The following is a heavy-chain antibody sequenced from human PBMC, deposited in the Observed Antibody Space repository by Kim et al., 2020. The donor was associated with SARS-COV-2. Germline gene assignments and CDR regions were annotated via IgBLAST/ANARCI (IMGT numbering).Heavy chain of an antibody. CDR2: ISSSGSTI. Sequence: GGSLRLSCAASGFTFSDYYMSWIRQAPGKGLEWVSYISSSGSTIYYADSVKGRFTSSRDNAKNSLYLQMNSLRAEDTAVYYCARHLKRRDGYNYDAFDIWGQGTMVTVSS. CDR3: ARHLKRRDGYNYDAFDI. D-gene: IGHD5-12*01. V-gene: IGHV3-11*01. J-gene: IGHJ3*02. CDR1: GFTFSDYY.